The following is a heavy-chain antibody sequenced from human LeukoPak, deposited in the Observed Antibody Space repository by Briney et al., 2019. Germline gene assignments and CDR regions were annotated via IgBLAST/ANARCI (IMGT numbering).Heavy chain of an antibody. D-gene: IGHD5-18*01. V-gene: IGHV4-59*01. CDR1: GGSISSYY. CDR3: ARGGYSYGYDFDY. J-gene: IGHJ4*02. CDR2: IYYSGST. Sequence: SETLSLTCTVSGGSISSYYWSWIRQPPGKGLEWIGYIYYSGSTNYNPSLKSRVTISVDTSKNQFSLKLSSVTAADTAVYYCARGGYSYGYDFDYWGQGTLVTVSS.